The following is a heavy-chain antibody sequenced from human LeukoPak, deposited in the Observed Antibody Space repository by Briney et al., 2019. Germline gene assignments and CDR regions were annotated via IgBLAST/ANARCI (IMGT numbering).Heavy chain of an antibody. CDR1: GFTFSSHS. CDR2: ISSSSSYI. D-gene: IGHD2-21*01. J-gene: IGHJ4*02. V-gene: IGHV3-21*01. CDR3: ARDSLRWRETFDY. Sequence: GGSLRLSCAASGFTFSSHSMNWVRQAPGKGLGWVSSISSSSSYIYYADSVKGRFTISRDNAKNSLYLQMNSLRAEDTAVYYCARDSLRWRETFDYWGQGTLVTVSS.